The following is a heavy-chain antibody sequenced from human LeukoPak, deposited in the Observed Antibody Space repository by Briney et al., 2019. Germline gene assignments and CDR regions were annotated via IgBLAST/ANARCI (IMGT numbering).Heavy chain of an antibody. J-gene: IGHJ4*02. CDR1: GFTFSSYC. Sequence: GGSLRLSCVASGFTFSSYCMSWVRQAPGKGLEWVANINQEGSERYQVDSVKGRFTISRDNAKNSVHLQMNSVKDEDTAVYYCARARPNVVVGSPAAHFDSWGQGALVTVSS. V-gene: IGHV3-7*01. CDR3: ARARPNVVVGSPAAHFDS. D-gene: IGHD6-6*01. CDR2: INQEGSER.